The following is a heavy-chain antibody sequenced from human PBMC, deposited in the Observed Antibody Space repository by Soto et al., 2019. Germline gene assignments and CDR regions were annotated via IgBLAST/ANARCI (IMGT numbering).Heavy chain of an antibody. V-gene: IGHV1-18*01. D-gene: IGHD1-7*01. J-gene: IGHJ6*03. Sequence: GASVKVSCKASGYTFTSYGISWVRQAPGQGLEWIGWISAYNGNTNYAQKIQGRVTMTTDTSTRTAYMELRSLRSDDTAVYYYEVDVNGNYVYYYYYIDFWGKGTTVTVPS. CDR1: GYTFTSYG. CDR2: ISAYNGNT. CDR3: EVDVNGNYVYYYYYIDF.